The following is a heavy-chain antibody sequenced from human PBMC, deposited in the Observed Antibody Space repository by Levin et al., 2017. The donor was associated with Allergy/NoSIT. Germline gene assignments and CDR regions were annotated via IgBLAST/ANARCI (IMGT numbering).Heavy chain of an antibody. J-gene: IGHJ2*01. CDR1: GFTFSSYG. CDR2: IWYDGSNK. Sequence: GESLKISCAASGFTFSSYGMHWVRQAPGKGLEWVAVIWYDGSNKYYADSVKGRFTISRDNSKNTLYLQMNSLRAEDTAVYYCARDQPSLGYFDLWGRGTLVTVSS. V-gene: IGHV3-33*01. D-gene: IGHD3-16*01. CDR3: ARDQPSLGYFDL.